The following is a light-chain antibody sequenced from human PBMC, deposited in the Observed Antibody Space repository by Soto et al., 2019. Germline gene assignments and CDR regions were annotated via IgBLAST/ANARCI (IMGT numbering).Light chain of an antibody. V-gene: IGKV3-20*01. CDR1: QSVDSTF. J-gene: IGKJ1*01. CDR2: GAS. CDR3: QQYVSSVT. Sequence: ELVLPQSPGSLSLSPGERATLSCRASQSVDSTFFAWYQHKPGQAPRLLIYGASKRATGIPDRFSGSGSGTDFSLTISRLEPEDFAVYYCQQYVSSVTFGEGTKVEIK.